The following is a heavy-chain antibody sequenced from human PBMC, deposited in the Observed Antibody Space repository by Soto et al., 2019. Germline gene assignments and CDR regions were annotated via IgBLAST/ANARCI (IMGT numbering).Heavy chain of an antibody. CDR2: IYYRGTT. V-gene: IGHV4-31*03. CDR1: GASITSSGYY. CDR3: ARGTESHYFDY. Sequence: QVQLQESGPGLVKPSQTLSLTCTLSGASITSSGYYWSWIRQHPGKGLEWIGYIYYRGTTYFNPSLKGRVSIATDTSKKEFTLNLTSVTAADTAVYYCARGTESHYFDYWGRGILVTVSS. J-gene: IGHJ4*02.